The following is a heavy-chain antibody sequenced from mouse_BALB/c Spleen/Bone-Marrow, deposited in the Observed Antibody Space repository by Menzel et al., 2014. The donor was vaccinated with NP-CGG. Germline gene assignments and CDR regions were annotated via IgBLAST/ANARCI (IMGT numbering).Heavy chain of an antibody. CDR3: ARDGNCAMDY. CDR1: GFTFSDYY. Sequence: EVKLVESGGGLVKPGGSLKLSCAVSGFTFSDYYMYWVRQNPEKRLEWVATINDGGSYTYYPDSVKGRFTISRDNAKNNLYLQMSSLKSEDTAMYYCARDGNCAMDYWGQGTSVTVSS. J-gene: IGHJ4*01. V-gene: IGHV5-4*02. D-gene: IGHD2-1*01. CDR2: INDGGSYT.